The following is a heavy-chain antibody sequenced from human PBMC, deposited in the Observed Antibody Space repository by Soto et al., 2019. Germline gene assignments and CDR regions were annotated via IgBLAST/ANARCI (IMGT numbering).Heavy chain of an antibody. V-gene: IGHV4-61*01. CDR1: GVSISRSNW. CDR2: IYYSGST. CDR3: ARLFYDSKHFDY. D-gene: IGHD3-22*01. Sequence: SETLSLTCSASGVSISRSNWWTWVRQPPGKGLEWIGYIYYSGSTNYNPSLKSRVTISVDTSKNQFSLKLSSVTAADTAVYYCARLFYDSKHFDYWGQGTLVTVSS. J-gene: IGHJ4*02.